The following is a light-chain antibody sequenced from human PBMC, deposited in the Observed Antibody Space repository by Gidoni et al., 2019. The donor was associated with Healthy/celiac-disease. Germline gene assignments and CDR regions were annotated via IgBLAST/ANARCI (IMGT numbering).Light chain of an antibody. J-gene: IGKJ1*01. V-gene: IGKV4-1*01. CDR3: QQYYSTWT. CDR1: QSVLYRSKNKNY. Sequence: DIVMTQSPDSLAVSLGERANINCKSSQSVLYRSKNKNYLAWYQQKPGQPPKLLIYWASTRESGVSDRFSGSGSGTDFTLTISSLQAEDVAVYYCQQYYSTWTFGQGTKVEIK. CDR2: WAS.